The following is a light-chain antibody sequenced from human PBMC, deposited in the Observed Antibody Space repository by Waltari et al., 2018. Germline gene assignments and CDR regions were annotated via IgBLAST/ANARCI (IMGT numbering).Light chain of an antibody. V-gene: IGLV2-14*03. CDR2: DVT. CDR3: SSFTSSSTLV. J-gene: IGLJ2*01. CDR1: SSDVGGYDY. Sequence: QSALTQPASVSGSPGQSITISCIGTSSDVGGYDYVSWYQQHPGKPPKLMIYDVTNRPSGVSDRFPGSKSGNTASLTISGLQAEDEADCYCSSFTSSSTLVFGGGTELTVL.